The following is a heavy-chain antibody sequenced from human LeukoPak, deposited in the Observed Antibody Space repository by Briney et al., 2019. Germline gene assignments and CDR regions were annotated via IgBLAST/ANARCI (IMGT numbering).Heavy chain of an antibody. CDR2: VSSSSSSYI. CDR1: GFTFSSYS. V-gene: IGHV3-21*01. Sequence: GESLRLSCAASGFTFSSYSMNWVRQAPGKGLEWVSSVSSSSSSYIYYADSVKGRFTISRDNAKNSLYLQMNSLRAEDTAVYYCASLPYYYDDTDAFDIWGQGTMVTVSS. CDR3: ASLPYYYDDTDAFDI. J-gene: IGHJ3*02. D-gene: IGHD3-22*01.